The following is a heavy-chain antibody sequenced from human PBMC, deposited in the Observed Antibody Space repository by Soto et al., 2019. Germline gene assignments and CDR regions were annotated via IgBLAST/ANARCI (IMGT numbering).Heavy chain of an antibody. V-gene: IGHV3-74*01. D-gene: IGHD3-22*01. J-gene: IGHJ6*03. CDR1: GFTFSSNW. Sequence: GGSLRLSCAASGFTFSSNWVHWVRQAPGKGLVWVSRINSDGSSTSYADSVKGRFTISGDNAKNTLYLQMNSLRAEDTAVYYCARESSGQYYYYYYYIDVWGKGTSVTVSS. CDR3: ARESSGQYYYYYYYIDV. CDR2: INSDGSST.